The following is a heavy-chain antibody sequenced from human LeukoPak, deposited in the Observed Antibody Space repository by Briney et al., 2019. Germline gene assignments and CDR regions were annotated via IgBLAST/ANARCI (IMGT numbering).Heavy chain of an antibody. V-gene: IGHV3-23*01. J-gene: IGHJ4*02. D-gene: IGHD1-7*01. Sequence: GGTLRLSCAVSGFTFSSYGMSWVRQAPGKGLEWVSAISGSGGSTYYADSVKGRFTISRDNSKNTLYLQMNSLRAEDTAVYYCAKLIAEWNYYFDYWGQGTLVTVSS. CDR1: GFTFSSYG. CDR3: AKLIAEWNYYFDY. CDR2: ISGSGGST.